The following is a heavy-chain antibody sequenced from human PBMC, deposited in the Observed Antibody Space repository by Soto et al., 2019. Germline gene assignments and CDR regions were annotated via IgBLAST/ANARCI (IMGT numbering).Heavy chain of an antibody. J-gene: IGHJ6*03. Sequence: GGSLRLSCAASGFTVSSNYMSWVRQAPGKGLERVSVIYSGGSTYYADSVKGRFTISRHNSKNTLYLQMNSLRAEDTAVYYCARVIAVAGYYYYYYMDVWGKGTTVTVSS. D-gene: IGHD6-19*01. CDR1: GFTVSSNY. CDR3: ARVIAVAGYYYYYYMDV. V-gene: IGHV3-53*04. CDR2: IYSGGST.